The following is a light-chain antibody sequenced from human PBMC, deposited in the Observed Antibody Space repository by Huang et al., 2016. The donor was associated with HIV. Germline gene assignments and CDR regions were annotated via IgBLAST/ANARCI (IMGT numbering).Light chain of an antibody. J-gene: IGKJ4*01. V-gene: IGKV1-39*01. Sequence: DIQMTQSPSSLSASVGDSVTITCRASQSISSYLNWYQQKPGKAPKLLIYAASSLQSGVPSRFSGRGSGTEFTLTISSLQPEDFATYYCQQSYSTLTFGGGTKVEIK. CDR2: AAS. CDR3: QQSYSTLT. CDR1: QSISSY.